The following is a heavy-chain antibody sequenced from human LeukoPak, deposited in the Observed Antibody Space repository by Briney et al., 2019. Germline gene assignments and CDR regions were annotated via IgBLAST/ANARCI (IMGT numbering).Heavy chain of an antibody. Sequence: PGRSLRLSCAASGFTFSSYAMHWVRQAPGKGLEWVAVISYDGSNKYYADSVKGRFTISRDNSKNTLYLQMNSLRAEDTAVYYCARGVSGIVGATFFDFQHWGQGTLVTVSS. CDR1: GFTFSSYA. V-gene: IGHV3-30-3*01. J-gene: IGHJ1*01. CDR3: ARGVSGIVGATFFDFQH. CDR2: ISYDGSNK. D-gene: IGHD1-26*01.